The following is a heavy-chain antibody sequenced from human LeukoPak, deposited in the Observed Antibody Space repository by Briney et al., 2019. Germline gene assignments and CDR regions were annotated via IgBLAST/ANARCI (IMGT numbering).Heavy chain of an antibody. V-gene: IGHV4-34*01. Sequence: SETLSLTCAVYGGSFSGYYWSWIRQPPGKGLEWIGEINHSGSTNYNPSLKSRFTISVDTSKNQFSLKLSSVTAADTAVYYCARQARSWIQLWYYFDYWGQGTLVTVSS. CDR2: INHSGST. D-gene: IGHD5-18*01. J-gene: IGHJ4*02. CDR3: ARQARSWIQLWYYFDY. CDR1: GGSFSGYY.